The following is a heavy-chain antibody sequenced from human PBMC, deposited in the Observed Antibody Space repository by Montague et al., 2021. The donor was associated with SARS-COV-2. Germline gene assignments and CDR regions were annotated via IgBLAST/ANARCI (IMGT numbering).Heavy chain of an antibody. D-gene: IGHD2-2*01. Sequence: SETLSLTCTVSGGSISSSSYYWGWISQPPGKGLEWIGSIYYSGSTYYNPSLKSRVTISVDTSKNQFSLKLSSVTAADTAVYYCARQGDQLLLEYWFDPWGQGTLVIVSS. CDR1: GGSISSSSYY. V-gene: IGHV4-39*01. CDR3: ARQGDQLLLEYWFDP. J-gene: IGHJ5*02. CDR2: IYYSGST.